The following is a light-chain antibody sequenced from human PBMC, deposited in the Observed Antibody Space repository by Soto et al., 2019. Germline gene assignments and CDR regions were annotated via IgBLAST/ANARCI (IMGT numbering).Light chain of an antibody. Sequence: QTVVTQEPSVSVSPGGTVTLTCALSSGSVSTSYYPSWYQQTPGQAPRTLIYSTNIRSSGVPDRFSGSILGNKAALTITGAQADDESDYYCVLYLGSGISMFGGGTKLTVL. CDR2: STN. J-gene: IGLJ3*02. V-gene: IGLV8-61*01. CDR1: SGSVSTSYY. CDR3: VLYLGSGISM.